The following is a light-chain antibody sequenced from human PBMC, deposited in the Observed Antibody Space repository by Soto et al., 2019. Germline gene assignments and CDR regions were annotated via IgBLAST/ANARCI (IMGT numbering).Light chain of an antibody. CDR1: QSVSSSY. CDR2: GAS. Sequence: EIVLTQSPGTLSLSPGERATLSCRASQSVSSSYLAWYQQKPGQAPRLLIYGASTRATDIPDRFSGSGSGTDFTLTISRLEPEDFALYYCQQYGSSPQTFGGGTRVEIK. J-gene: IGKJ4*01. CDR3: QQYGSSPQT. V-gene: IGKV3-20*01.